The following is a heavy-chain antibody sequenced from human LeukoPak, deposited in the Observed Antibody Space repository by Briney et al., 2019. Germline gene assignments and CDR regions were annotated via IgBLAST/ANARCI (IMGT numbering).Heavy chain of an antibody. CDR2: ISCSGST. V-gene: IGHV4-59*08. D-gene: IGHD3-16*01. CDR1: GGSISSYY. J-gene: IGHJ4*02. CDR3: ARLNGGS. Sequence: SETLSLTCTVSGGSISSYYWSWIRQPPGKGLEWIGYISCSGSTNYNPSLKSRVAISVDTSKNQFSLRLRSVTAADTAVYYCARLNGGSWGQGTLVTVSS.